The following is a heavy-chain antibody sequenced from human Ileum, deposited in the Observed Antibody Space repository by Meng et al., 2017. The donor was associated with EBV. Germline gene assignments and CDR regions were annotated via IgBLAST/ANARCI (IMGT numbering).Heavy chain of an antibody. Sequence: QLQPQASSPGLGQPTQSLSRSCVISGDSVSRDKTAWIWIRQSPSRDLEWLGRTYRRSRWYYDYALSVKSRINISPDTSKNQVSLQLNSVTDEDTGIYYCATSRIAKFDRWGQGTLVTVSS. V-gene: IGHV6-1*01. CDR1: GDSVSRDKTA. J-gene: IGHJ5*02. CDR3: ATSRIAKFDR. CDR2: TYRRSRWYY.